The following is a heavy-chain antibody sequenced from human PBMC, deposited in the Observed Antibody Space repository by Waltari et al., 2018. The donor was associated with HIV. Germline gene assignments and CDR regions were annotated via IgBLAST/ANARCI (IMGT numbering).Heavy chain of an antibody. Sequence: EVQLVESGGGLVQPGGSLRLSCAASGFTFSSYWMHWVCQAPGEGLGVVSRINMDGGSTSYAESVEGRFTISRDNAKNTLYLQMNSLRAEDTAVYYCASGYSSSWRSDYYYYGMDVWGQGTTVTVSS. J-gene: IGHJ6*02. CDR1: GFTFSSYW. CDR3: ASGYSSSWRSDYYYYGMDV. CDR2: INMDGGST. D-gene: IGHD6-13*01. V-gene: IGHV3-74*01.